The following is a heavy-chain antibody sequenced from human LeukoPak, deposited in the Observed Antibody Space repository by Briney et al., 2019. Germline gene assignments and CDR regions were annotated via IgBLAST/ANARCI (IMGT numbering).Heavy chain of an antibody. Sequence: ASVEVSLKSSGYTFTDYYMHLVRQAPGQGLEWMGWINPNSGGTHYAQKFQGRVTMTRDTSISTAYMELRGLRSDDTAVYYCARGSRLSSSSLITPFGYRCQKPGVTVSS. CDR1: GYTFTDYY. J-gene: IGHJ4*02. V-gene: IGHV1-2*02. CDR3: ARGSRLSSSSLITPFGY. D-gene: IGHD6-6*01. CDR2: INPNSGGT.